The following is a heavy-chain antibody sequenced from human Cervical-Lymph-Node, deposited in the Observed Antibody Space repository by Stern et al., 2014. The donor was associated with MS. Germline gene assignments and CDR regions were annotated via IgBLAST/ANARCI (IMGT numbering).Heavy chain of an antibody. D-gene: IGHD5-18*01. CDR1: GDSLSSSTFY. Sequence: QLQLQESGPGLVKPSDTLSLTCSVSGDSLSSSTFYWGWIRQPPGKGPEWIGGVYSRGNTYYHPSTQSRFTLSVYRSKTPFSLKLTSLTAADTAVYYCARHQLGYGYAYLRYWGQGTLVTVSS. CDR3: ARHQLGYGYAYLRY. CDR2: VYSRGNT. J-gene: IGHJ4*02. V-gene: IGHV4-39*01.